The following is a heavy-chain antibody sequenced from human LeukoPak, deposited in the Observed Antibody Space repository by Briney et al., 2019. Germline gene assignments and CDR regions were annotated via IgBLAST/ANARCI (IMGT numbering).Heavy chain of an antibody. CDR2: IKSKTDGGTT. CDR1: GFTFSNAW. CDR3: AKDGPRVLRYFDWLLVGYGMDV. J-gene: IGHJ6*02. D-gene: IGHD3-9*01. V-gene: IGHV3-15*01. Sequence: GGSLRLSCAASGFTFSNAWMSWVRQAPGKGLEWVGRIKSKTDGGTTDYAAPVKGRFTISRDDSKNTLYLQMNSLRAEDTAVYYCAKDGPRVLRYFDWLLVGYGMDVWGQGTTVTVSS.